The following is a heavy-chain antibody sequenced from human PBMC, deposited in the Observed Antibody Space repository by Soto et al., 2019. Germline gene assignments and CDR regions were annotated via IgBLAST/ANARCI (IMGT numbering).Heavy chain of an antibody. J-gene: IGHJ6*02. CDR3: ARVGTVVTYYYYYGMDV. D-gene: IGHD2-15*01. CDR1: GGTFSSYA. V-gene: IGHV1-69*01. Sequence: QVQLVQSGAEVKKPGSSVKVSCKASGGTFSSYAISWVRQAPGQGLEWMGGIIPIFGTANYAQKFQGRATITADESTSTAYMELSSLRSEDTAVYYCARVGTVVTYYYYYGMDVWGQGTTVTVSS. CDR2: IIPIFGTA.